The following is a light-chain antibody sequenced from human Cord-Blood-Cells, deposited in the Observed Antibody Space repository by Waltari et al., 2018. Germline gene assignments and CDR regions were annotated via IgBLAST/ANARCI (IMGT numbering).Light chain of an antibody. CDR2: GAS. V-gene: IGKV3-15*01. CDR1: QSVSSN. Sequence: EIVMTQSPDTLSVSPGERATLSCRASQSVSSNLAWYQQKPGQAPRLLIYGASTRATGIPARFSGSGSGTEFTLTISSLQSEDVAVYYCQQYNNWPYTFGQGTKLEIK. CDR3: QQYNNWPYT. J-gene: IGKJ2*01.